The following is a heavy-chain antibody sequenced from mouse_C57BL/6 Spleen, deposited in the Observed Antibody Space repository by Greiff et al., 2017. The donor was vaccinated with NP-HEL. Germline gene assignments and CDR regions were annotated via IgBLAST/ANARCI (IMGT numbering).Heavy chain of an antibody. D-gene: IGHD3-1*01. J-gene: IGHJ4*01. Sequence: EVKLMESGGGLVKPGGSLKLSCAASGFTFSSYTMSWVRQTPEKRLEWVATISGGGGNTYYPDSVKGRFTISRDNAKNTLYLQMSSLRSEDTALYYCARGGLDAMDYWGQGTSVTVSS. V-gene: IGHV5-9*01. CDR1: GFTFSSYT. CDR3: ARGGLDAMDY. CDR2: ISGGGGNT.